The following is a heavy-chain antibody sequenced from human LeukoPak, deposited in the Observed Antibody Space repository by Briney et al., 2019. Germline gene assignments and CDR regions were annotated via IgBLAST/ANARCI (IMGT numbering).Heavy chain of an antibody. D-gene: IGHD1-26*01. Sequence: GGSLRLSCAASGFTFSSYGMHWVRQAPGKGLEWVAVIWYDGSNKYYADSVKGRFTISRDNSKNTLYLQMNSLRVEDTAVYYCARDTQWELPFDYWGQGTLVTVSS. CDR3: ARDTQWELPFDY. J-gene: IGHJ4*02. CDR2: IWYDGSNK. V-gene: IGHV3-33*01. CDR1: GFTFSSYG.